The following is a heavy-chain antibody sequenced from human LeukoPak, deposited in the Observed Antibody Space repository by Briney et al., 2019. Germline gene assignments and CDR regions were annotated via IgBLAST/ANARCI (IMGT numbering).Heavy chain of an antibody. CDR3: ARDSGYVDY. CDR1: EFTFSSYA. J-gene: IGHJ4*02. CDR2: ISGSGGST. D-gene: IGHD3-22*01. V-gene: IGHV3-23*01. Sequence: GGSLRLSCAASEFTFSSYAMSWVRQAPGKGLEWVSAISGSGGSTYYADSVKGRFTISRDNAKNSLYLQMNSLRAEDTAVYYCARDSGYVDYWGQGTLVTVSS.